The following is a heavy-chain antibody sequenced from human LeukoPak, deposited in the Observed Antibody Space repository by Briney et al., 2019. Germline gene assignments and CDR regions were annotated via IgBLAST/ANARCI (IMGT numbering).Heavy chain of an antibody. D-gene: IGHD3-22*01. V-gene: IGHV4-59*01. Sequence: PSETLSPPRSVSGASLSSYYWAWLRQPPGKGLEWIGYISDTGKTDSNPSLKTRVNISLDKSKKQFSLRLRSVTAADSALYYCATGYYEPFATWGPGILVTVSS. J-gene: IGHJ5*02. CDR1: GASLSSYY. CDR3: ATGYYEPFAT. CDR2: ISDTGKT.